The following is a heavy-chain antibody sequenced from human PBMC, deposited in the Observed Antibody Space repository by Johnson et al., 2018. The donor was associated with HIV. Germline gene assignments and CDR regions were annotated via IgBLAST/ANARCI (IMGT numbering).Heavy chain of an antibody. Sequence: QVQLVESGGGVVQPGRSLRLSCAASGFTFSSYAMHWVRQAPGKGLEWVAVISSDGSNKYYADSVKGRFTISRYNSKNTLYLQMNSLRAEETGVYYCARGVDGAFDIWGQGTMVTVSS. CDR1: GFTFSSYA. V-gene: IGHV3-30-3*01. J-gene: IGHJ3*02. CDR3: ARGVDGAFDI. CDR2: ISSDGSNK. D-gene: IGHD3-10*01.